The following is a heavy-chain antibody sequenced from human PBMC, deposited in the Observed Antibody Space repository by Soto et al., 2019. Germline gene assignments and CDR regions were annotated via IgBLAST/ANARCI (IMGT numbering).Heavy chain of an antibody. D-gene: IGHD4-17*01. CDR1: GYTFTSYD. Sequence: GASVKVSCKASGYTFTSYDINWVRQATGQGLEWMGWMNPNSGNTGYAQKFQGRVTMTRNTSISTAYMELSSLRSEDTAVYYCAVGYYGDYLYYYYYMDVWGKGTTVTVSS. V-gene: IGHV1-8*01. J-gene: IGHJ6*03. CDR2: MNPNSGNT. CDR3: AVGYYGDYLYYYYYMDV.